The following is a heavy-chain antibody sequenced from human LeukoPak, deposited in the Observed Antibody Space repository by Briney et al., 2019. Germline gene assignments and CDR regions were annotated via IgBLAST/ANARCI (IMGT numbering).Heavy chain of an antibody. CDR2: ISSSSSTI. D-gene: IGHD6-13*01. Sequence: GGSLRLSCAASGFTFSSYGMHWVRQAPGKGLEWVSYISSSSSTIYYADSVKGRFTISRDNAKNSLYLQMNSLRAEDTAVYYCARHSTGYSSSWYDPEVDYWGQGTLVTVSS. V-gene: IGHV3-48*01. J-gene: IGHJ4*02. CDR1: GFTFSSYG. CDR3: ARHSTGYSSSWYDPEVDY.